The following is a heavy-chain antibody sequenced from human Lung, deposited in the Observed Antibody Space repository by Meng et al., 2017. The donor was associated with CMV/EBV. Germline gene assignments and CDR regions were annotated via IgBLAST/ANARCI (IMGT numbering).Heavy chain of an antibody. V-gene: IGHV1-2*06. CDR3: TREGFDY. CDR2: IKPSTGDT. Sequence: QAQLVQSGVEVKKPGTSVKLSCKTSGYTFNDYWIHWVRQAPGQGLEWMGRIKPSTGDTSYAQKFRGRLTVTRDTPISTVYMEVNSLTSDDTAVYYCTREGFDYWGQGALVNVSS. CDR1: GYTFNDYW. J-gene: IGHJ4*02.